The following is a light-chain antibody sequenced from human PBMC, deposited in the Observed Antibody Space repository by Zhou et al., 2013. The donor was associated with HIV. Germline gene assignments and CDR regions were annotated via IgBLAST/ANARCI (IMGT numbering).Light chain of an antibody. Sequence: IQLTQSPSSLSASVGDRVTITCRASQGISTYLAWYQQKPGRAPKLLIYAASTLHSGVPSRFSGSGSGTEFTLTISSLQPDDFATYYCQQYHTYPVTFGGGTKVDIK. CDR1: QGISTY. J-gene: IGKJ4*01. V-gene: IGKV1-9*01. CDR3: QQYHTYPVT. CDR2: AAS.